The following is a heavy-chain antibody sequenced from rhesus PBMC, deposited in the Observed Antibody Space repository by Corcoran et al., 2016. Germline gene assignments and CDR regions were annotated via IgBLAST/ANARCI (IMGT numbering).Heavy chain of an antibody. J-gene: IGHJ4*01. D-gene: IGHD5-42*01. CDR3: SRGGYATTEGFDS. V-gene: IGHV4-93*02. CDR2: ISNNGRNT. Sequence: QVQLQESGPAVMMPSETRSLSCAVSGASLSSRHWWRWIRPSPGKGLEWIAHISNNGRNTEKDPSLGSRVTISIDTSQNQFSLRLTSVTAADTAVYFCSRGGYATTEGFDSWGQGVLVTVSS. CDR1: GASLSSRHW.